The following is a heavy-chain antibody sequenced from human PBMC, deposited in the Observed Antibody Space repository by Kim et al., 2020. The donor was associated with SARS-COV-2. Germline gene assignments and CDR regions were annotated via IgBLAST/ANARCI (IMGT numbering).Heavy chain of an antibody. Sequence: ASVKVSCKASGYTFTSYGISWVRQAPGQGLEWMGWISAYNGNTNYAQKLQGRVTMTTDTSTSTAYMEVRSLRSDDTAVYYCAGGTGVHYYYGMDVWGQGTTVTVSS. V-gene: IGHV1-18*04. D-gene: IGHD7-27*01. CDR1: GYTFTSYG. J-gene: IGHJ6*02. CDR2: ISAYNGNT. CDR3: AGGTGVHYYYGMDV.